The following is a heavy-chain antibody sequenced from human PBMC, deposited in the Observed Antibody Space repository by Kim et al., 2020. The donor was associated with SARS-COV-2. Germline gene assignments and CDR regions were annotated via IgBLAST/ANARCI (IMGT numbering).Heavy chain of an antibody. Sequence: SETLSLTCAVYGGSISGYFWTWIRQSPGKGLEWIGEVAHIGSTTYNASLNGRVTILTDMSKNQVSLRLTSVTAADTALYYCVRGFSDAWEVAYAWGQGTLVTVSS. CDR2: VAHIGST. CDR3: VRGFSDAWEVAYA. CDR1: GGSISGYF. V-gene: IGHV4-34*01. D-gene: IGHD1-26*01. J-gene: IGHJ5*02.